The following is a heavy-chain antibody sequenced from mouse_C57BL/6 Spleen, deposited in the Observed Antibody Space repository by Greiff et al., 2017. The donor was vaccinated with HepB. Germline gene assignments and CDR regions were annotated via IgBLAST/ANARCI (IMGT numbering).Heavy chain of an antibody. CDR3: ARSWDYSFAY. J-gene: IGHJ3*01. V-gene: IGHV1-55*01. CDR1: GYTFPSYW. CDR2: IYPGSGST. Sequence: QVQLQQPGAALVKPGASVKMSCKASGYTFPSYWITWVKQRPGQGLEWIGDIYPGSGSTNYNEKFKSKATLTVDTSSSTAYMQLSSLTSEDSAVYYCARSWDYSFAYWGQGTLVTVSA. D-gene: IGHD1-1*01.